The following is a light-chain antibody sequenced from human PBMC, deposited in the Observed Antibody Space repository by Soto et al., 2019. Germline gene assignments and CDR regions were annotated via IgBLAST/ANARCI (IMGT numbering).Light chain of an antibody. CDR3: QQYNSYSFT. CDR2: DAS. CDR1: QSISSW. J-gene: IGKJ5*01. Sequence: DIQMTQSPSTLSASVGDRVTITCRASQSISSWLAWYQQKPGKAPKLLIYDASSLESRVPSRFSGSGSGTEFTLTISSLQPDDFATYYSQQYNSYSFTFGQGTRLESK. V-gene: IGKV1-5*01.